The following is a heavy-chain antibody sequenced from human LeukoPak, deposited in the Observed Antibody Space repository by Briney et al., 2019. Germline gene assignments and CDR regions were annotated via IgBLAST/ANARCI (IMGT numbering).Heavy chain of an antibody. D-gene: IGHD1-26*01. CDR1: GFXFSSYA. CDR3: AKDMELAS. CDR2: ISGSGGTT. Sequence: PGGSLRLSCAAAGFXFSSYAISWARQAPGKGLEWVSGISGSGGTTNHADSVKGRFTISRDNSKNTLYLQMNNLRGEDTAEYYCAKDMELASWGQGTLVTVSS. J-gene: IGHJ5*02. V-gene: IGHV3-23*01.